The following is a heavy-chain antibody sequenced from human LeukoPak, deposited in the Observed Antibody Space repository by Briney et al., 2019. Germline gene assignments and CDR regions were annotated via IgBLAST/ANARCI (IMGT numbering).Heavy chain of an antibody. Sequence: TGGSLRLSCAASEFTVSSNYMNWVRQAPGKGLEWVSVIYSGGSTYYADSVKGRFTISRDNSKNTLYLQMNSLRAEDTAVYYCARVNAPFWSGSMDVWGKGTTVTVSS. CDR3: ARVNAPFWSGSMDV. CDR1: EFTVSSNY. D-gene: IGHD3-3*01. J-gene: IGHJ6*03. V-gene: IGHV3-66*02. CDR2: IYSGGST.